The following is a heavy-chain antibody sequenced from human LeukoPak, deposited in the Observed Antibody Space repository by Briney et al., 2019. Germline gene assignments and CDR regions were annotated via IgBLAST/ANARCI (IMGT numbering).Heavy chain of an antibody. D-gene: IGHD6-19*01. CDR1: GGSXXGFY. Sequence: CXVYGGSXXGFYWSWLRQPPGXGLEWIGEINHSGSTNYNPSLKSRLTISVDTSKNQFSLKLSSVTAADTAVYYCARGRAVASDYWGQGTLVTVSS. CDR3: ARGRAVASDY. CDR2: INHSGST. J-gene: IGHJ4*02. V-gene: IGHV4-34*01.